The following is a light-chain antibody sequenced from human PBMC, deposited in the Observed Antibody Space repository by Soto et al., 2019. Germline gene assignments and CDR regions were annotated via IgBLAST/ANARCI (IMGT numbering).Light chain of an antibody. CDR3: QQYGSSPT. CDR1: PSVSSSY. CDR2: GAS. Sequence: DIVLTQSPGTLSLSPGERATLSCRASPSVSSSYLAWYQQKPGQAPRLLIYGASSRATGIPDRCSGSGAGKDFTLTISRLEPEDVAVYYCQQYGSSPTCGQGTRREN. V-gene: IGKV3-20*01. J-gene: IGKJ5*01.